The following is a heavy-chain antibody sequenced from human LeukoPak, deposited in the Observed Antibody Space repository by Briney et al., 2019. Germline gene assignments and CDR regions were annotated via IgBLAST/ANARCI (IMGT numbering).Heavy chain of an antibody. CDR2: IYYTGRT. J-gene: IGHJ5*02. CDR3: AQSLGSGNWIGNWFDP. D-gene: IGHD1-1*01. CDR1: GGSISSSSHS. Sequence: SETLSLTCTVSGGSISSSSHSRGWIRQPPGKGLEWTGTIYYTGRTYYNPSLESRLTISVDTSKNQFSLKLTSVTAADTAIYYCAQSLGSGNWIGNWFDPWGQGTLVTVSS. V-gene: IGHV4-39*01.